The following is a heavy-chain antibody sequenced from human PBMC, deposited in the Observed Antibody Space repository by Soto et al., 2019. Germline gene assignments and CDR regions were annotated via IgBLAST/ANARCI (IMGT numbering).Heavy chain of an antibody. J-gene: IGHJ4*02. V-gene: IGHV1-3*01. CDR3: ASTKFLAVAGPADGFDY. CDR2: INAGNGNT. Sequence: GASVKVSCKASGYTFTSYAMHWVRQAPGQRLEWMGWINAGNGNTKYSQKFQGRVTITRDTSASTAYMELSSLRSEDTAVYYCASTKFLAVAGPADGFDYWGQGTLVTVSS. CDR1: GYTFTSYA. D-gene: IGHD6-19*01.